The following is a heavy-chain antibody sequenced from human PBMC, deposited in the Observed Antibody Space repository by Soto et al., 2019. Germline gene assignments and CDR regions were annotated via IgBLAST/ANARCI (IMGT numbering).Heavy chain of an antibody. V-gene: IGHV4-31*03. CDR1: GAFISSGGYY. D-gene: IGHD2-2*01. CDR3: AGAKLVPAYWEWFDP. Sequence: PSETLSLTCSVSGAFISSGGYYWSWIRQYPGMGLEWIGYIYYTGSGHNNPSLKSRVTISVDTSKNEFSLKLTSVTAADTAVYYCAGAKLVPAYWEWFDPWGQGTLVTVAS. J-gene: IGHJ5*02. CDR2: IYYTGSG.